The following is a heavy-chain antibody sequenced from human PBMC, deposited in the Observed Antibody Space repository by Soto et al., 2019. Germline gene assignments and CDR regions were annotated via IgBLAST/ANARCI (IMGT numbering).Heavy chain of an antibody. D-gene: IGHD6-13*01. V-gene: IGHV1-69*13. CDR2: IVPVFPSV. CDR1: GGAFNNYV. Sequence: SVKVSCKASGGAFNNYVIYWVRQTHGQGLEWLGTIVPVFPSVYYAPRFQGRLTITADGSTDTVYMMLTSLKSEDTAVYYCAREMPSTAAAYFYYGLNVWGHGTSVTVSS. CDR3: AREMPSTAAAYFYYGLNV. J-gene: IGHJ6*02.